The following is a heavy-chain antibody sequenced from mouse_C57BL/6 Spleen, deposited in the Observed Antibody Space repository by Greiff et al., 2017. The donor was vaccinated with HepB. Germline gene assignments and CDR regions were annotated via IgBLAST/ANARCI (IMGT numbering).Heavy chain of an antibody. CDR2: IDPSDSET. D-gene: IGHD1-1*01. CDR1: GYTFTSYW. CDR3: ARRGYDSSYWYFDV. J-gene: IGHJ1*03. V-gene: IGHV1-52*01. Sequence: VQLQQPGAELVRPGSSVKLSCKASGYTFTSYWMHWVKQRPIQGLEWIGNIDPSDSETHYNQKFKDKATLTVDKSSSTAYMQRSSLTSEDSAVYYCARRGYDSSYWYFDVWGTGTTVTVSS.